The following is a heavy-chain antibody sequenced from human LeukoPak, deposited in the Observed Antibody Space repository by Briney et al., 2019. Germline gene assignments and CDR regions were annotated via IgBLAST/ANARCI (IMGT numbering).Heavy chain of an antibody. CDR2: MSFDGSDE. V-gene: IGHV3-30*18. CDR1: GFTFSSCG. D-gene: IGHD3-16*01. J-gene: IGHJ4*02. Sequence: GGSLRLSCAASGFTFSSCGMHWVRQAPGKGLEWVALMSFDGSDENYADSVKGRFTIFRDNSKNTLYLQMNSLRAEDTALYYCAKDHDSYVDYWGQGTLVTVSS. CDR3: AKDHDSYVDY.